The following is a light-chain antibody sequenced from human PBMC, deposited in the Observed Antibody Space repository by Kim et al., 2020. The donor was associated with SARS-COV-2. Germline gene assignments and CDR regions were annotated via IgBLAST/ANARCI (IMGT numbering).Light chain of an antibody. CDR3: QSYDSGLRGSVI. Sequence: VPLSCTGSDSNIGAGFCVHWYQHLPTTAPRLLLYGNSNRPSGVPDRFSGSKSGTSASLDITGLQIEDEAHYYCQSYDSGLRGSVIFGGGTQLTVL. CDR1: DSNIGAGFC. CDR2: GNS. J-gene: IGLJ2*01. V-gene: IGLV1-40*01.